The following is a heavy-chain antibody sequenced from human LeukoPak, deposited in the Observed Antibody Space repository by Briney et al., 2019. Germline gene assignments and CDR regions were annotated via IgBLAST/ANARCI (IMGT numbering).Heavy chain of an antibody. CDR3: ARYRRIAAPYDY. D-gene: IGHD6-13*01. CDR1: GFTFSSYS. CDR2: ISSSSSYI. Sequence: GGSLRLSCAASGFTFSSYSMNWVRQAPGKGLEWVSSISSSSSYIYYADSVKGRCAISRDNAKNSLYLQMNSLRAEDTAVYYCARYRRIAAPYDYWGQGTLVTVSS. V-gene: IGHV3-21*01. J-gene: IGHJ4*02.